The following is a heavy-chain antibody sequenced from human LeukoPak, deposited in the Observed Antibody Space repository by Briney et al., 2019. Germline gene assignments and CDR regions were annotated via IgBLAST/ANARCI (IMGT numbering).Heavy chain of an antibody. D-gene: IGHD3-3*01. V-gene: IGHV4-59*01. J-gene: IGHJ4*02. CDR2: IYYSGST. Sequence: SETLSLTCTVSGASISGYYWSWIRQPPGKGLEWIGYIYYSGSTNYNPSLKSRVTISLDRSKNQFSLKLSSVTAADTAVYYCARATYYDFWSGSGSIDYWGQGTLVTVSS. CDR1: GASISGYY. CDR3: ARATYYDFWSGSGSIDY.